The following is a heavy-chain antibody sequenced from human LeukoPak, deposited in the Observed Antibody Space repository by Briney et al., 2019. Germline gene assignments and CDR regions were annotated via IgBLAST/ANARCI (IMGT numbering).Heavy chain of an antibody. CDR2: INHSGST. CDR3: ARVLSSGHPRWFDL. CDR1: GGSFSGYY. Sequence: PSETLSLTCAVYGGSFSGYYWSWIRQPPGKGLEWIGEINHSGSTNYNPSLKSRVTISVDTSKNQFSLKLSSVTAADTAVYYCARVLSSGHPRWFDLWGQGTRVTVSS. D-gene: IGHD3-10*01. V-gene: IGHV4-34*01. J-gene: IGHJ5*02.